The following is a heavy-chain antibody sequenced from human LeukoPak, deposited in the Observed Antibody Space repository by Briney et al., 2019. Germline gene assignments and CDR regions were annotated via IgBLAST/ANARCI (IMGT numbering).Heavy chain of an antibody. D-gene: IGHD5-18*01. CDR2: IYHSGST. Sequence: PSETLSLTCAVYGGSFSGYYWSWIRQPPGRGLEGIGEIYHSGSTNYNPSLKSRVTISVDTSKNQFSLKLSSVTAADTAVYYCARSGYSYGYNYYYYYMDVRGKGTTVTVSS. CDR3: ARSGYSYGYNYYYYYMDV. V-gene: IGHV4-34*01. CDR1: GGSFSGYY. J-gene: IGHJ6*03.